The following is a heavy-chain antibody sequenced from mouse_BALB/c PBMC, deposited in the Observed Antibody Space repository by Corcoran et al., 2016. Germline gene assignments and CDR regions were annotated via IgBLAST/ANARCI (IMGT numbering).Heavy chain of an antibody. D-gene: IGHD2-1*01. Sequence: EVQLQQFGTELVEPGASVKISFKASGYTFTDYIINWVKQSHVKSLEWIGDINPNYDSTSYNQKFNGKATLTVDKSSSTAYMELRSLTSEDTAVYYCARSGNYYGNYRDAMDYWGKGTLVTASS. V-gene: IGHV1-18*01. CDR3: ARSGNYYGNYRDAMDY. CDR1: GYTFTDYI. J-gene: IGHJ4*01. CDR2: INPNYDST.